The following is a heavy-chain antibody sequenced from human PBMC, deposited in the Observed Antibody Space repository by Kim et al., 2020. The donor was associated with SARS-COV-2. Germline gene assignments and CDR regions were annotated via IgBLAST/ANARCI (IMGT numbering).Heavy chain of an antibody. D-gene: IGHD6-13*01. J-gene: IGHJ4*02. Sequence: SEKYYVDSVKGRFTISRDNAKNSLYLQMNSLRAEDTAVYYCARDNRRASSWGQGTLVTVSS. CDR3: ARDNRRASS. CDR2: SEK. V-gene: IGHV3-7*01.